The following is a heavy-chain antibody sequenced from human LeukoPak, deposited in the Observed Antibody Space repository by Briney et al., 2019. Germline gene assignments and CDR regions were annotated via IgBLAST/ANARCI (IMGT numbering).Heavy chain of an antibody. CDR3: ASQYSNYDDPYDN. V-gene: IGHV1-46*01. J-gene: IGHJ4*02. Sequence: ASMKVSCKASGYTFTSYYIHWVRQAPGQGLEWMGIINPSTGRTTYAQKVQGRVTMTSDTSTSTVYLELSSLRYEDTAVYWCASQYSNYDDPYDNWGQGTLVTVSS. CDR2: INPSTGRT. CDR1: GYTFTSYY. D-gene: IGHD5-12*01.